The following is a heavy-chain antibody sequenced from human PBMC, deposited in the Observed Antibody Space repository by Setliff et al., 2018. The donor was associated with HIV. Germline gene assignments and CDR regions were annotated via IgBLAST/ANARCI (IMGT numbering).Heavy chain of an antibody. Sequence: SETLSLTCTVSGGPVGTSSYYWGWIRQPPGKGLEWIGIVYYSGATYYNPSLKSRVTISVGASKNYFSLRLTSVSAADTAFYYCARLPSPGPYGTDGSFTGAFDVWGQGTMVTVS. CDR1: GGPVGTSSYY. CDR2: VYYSGAT. V-gene: IGHV4-39*02. CDR3: ARLPSPGPYGTDGSFTGAFDV. D-gene: IGHD3-10*01. J-gene: IGHJ3*01.